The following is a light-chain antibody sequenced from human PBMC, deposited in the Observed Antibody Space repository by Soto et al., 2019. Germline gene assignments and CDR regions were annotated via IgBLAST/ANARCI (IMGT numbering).Light chain of an antibody. Sequence: DIQMTQSPSSLSASVGDRVTITCRASQSISTSLNWYQHKEGKAPKLLIYGASSLQSGVPSRFSGSGSGTDYTLTISSLQPGDFAIYYCQQSYSFPWTFGQGTKVEIK. CDR2: GAS. V-gene: IGKV1-39*01. CDR3: QQSYSFPWT. J-gene: IGKJ1*01. CDR1: QSISTS.